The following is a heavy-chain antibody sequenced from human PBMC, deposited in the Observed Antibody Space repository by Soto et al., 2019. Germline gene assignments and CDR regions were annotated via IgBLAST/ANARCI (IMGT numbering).Heavy chain of an antibody. J-gene: IGHJ4*02. D-gene: IGHD1-1*01. CDR2: ISYDATNK. CDR3: ARAPTSRLEY. Sequence: QVQMVESGGGVVHPGRSLRLSCAASGFTFSTFAMHWVRQAPGKGLEWVAVISYDATNKFYADSVKGRFTISRDNSENNLYLQMTSLRSEDTAVYYCARAPTSRLEYWGQGTLVTVSS. V-gene: IGHV3-30-3*01. CDR1: GFTFSTFA.